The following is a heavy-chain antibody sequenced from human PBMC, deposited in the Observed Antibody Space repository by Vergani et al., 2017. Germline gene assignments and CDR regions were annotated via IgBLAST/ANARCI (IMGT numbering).Heavy chain of an antibody. Sequence: QVQLVESGGGVVQPGRSLRLSCAASGFTFSSYGMHWVRQAPGKGLEWVAVIWYDGSNKYYADSVKGRFTISRDNSKNTLYLQMNSLRAEDTAVYYCAREKGYSSGGGAFDIWGQGTMVTVSS. CDR1: GFTFSSYG. D-gene: IGHD6-19*01. CDR3: AREKGYSSGGGAFDI. CDR2: IWYDGSNK. J-gene: IGHJ3*02. V-gene: IGHV3-33*01.